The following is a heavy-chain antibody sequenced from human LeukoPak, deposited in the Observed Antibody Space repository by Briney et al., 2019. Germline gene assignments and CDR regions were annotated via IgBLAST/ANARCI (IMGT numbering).Heavy chain of an antibody. V-gene: IGHV1-46*01. J-gene: IGHJ4*02. CDR2: IYPRDGST. Sequence: ASVKVSCKTYGYTFTSHGISWVRQAPGQGLEWMGMIYPRDGSTSYAQKFQGRVTVTRDTSTSTVHMELSGLRSEDTAVYYCARDQEGFDYWGQGTLVTVSS. CDR1: GYTFTSHG. CDR3: ARDQEGFDY.